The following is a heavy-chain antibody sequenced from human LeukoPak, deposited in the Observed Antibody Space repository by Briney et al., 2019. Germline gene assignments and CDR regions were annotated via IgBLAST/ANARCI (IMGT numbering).Heavy chain of an antibody. CDR3: AKVALNHYVWGSDRSPLGY. CDR2: SGGST. J-gene: IGHJ4*02. CDR1: GFTFSNYA. Sequence: GGSLRLSCAASGFTFSNYAMNWVRQAPGKGLEWVSGSGGSTYYADSVKGRFTISRDNSKNTLFLQVNSLRAEDTAIYYCAKVALNHYVWGSDRSPLGYWGQGTLVTVSS. D-gene: IGHD3-16*02. V-gene: IGHV3-23*01.